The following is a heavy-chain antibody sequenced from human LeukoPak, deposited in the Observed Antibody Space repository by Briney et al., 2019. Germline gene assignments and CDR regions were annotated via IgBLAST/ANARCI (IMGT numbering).Heavy chain of an antibody. J-gene: IGHJ5*02. V-gene: IGHV3-23*01. CDR3: ASRHPDIASP. Sequence: GGSLRLSCAASGFTFRSFAMMWFRQAPGKGLEWVSAISGSGVDIYYADSVKGRFTISRDNSKNTLFLQMNSLRVEDTAVYYCASRHPDIASPWGQGTPVTVSS. CDR1: GFTFRSFA. D-gene: IGHD5-12*01. CDR2: ISGSGVDI.